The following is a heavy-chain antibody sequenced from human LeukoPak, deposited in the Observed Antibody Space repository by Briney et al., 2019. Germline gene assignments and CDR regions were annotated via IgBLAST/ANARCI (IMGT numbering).Heavy chain of an antibody. Sequence: SETVSLTCTVSGGSISRCSHYWSWIRQPAWRGLEWIGRIYTSGSTHYNPSLKSRVTISVDTSKNQFSLKLSSVTAADTAVYYCAREFGYAVTSLDYWGQGTLVTVSS. CDR1: GGSISRCSHY. D-gene: IGHD4-17*01. CDR2: IYTSGST. CDR3: AREFGYAVTSLDY. J-gene: IGHJ4*02. V-gene: IGHV4-61*02.